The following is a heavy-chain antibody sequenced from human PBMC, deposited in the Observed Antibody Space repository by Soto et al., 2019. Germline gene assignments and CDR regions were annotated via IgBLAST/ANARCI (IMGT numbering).Heavy chain of an antibody. J-gene: IGHJ6*02. D-gene: IGHD1-26*01. CDR2: IIPIFGTA. V-gene: IGHV1-69*06. CDR3: ARKATGGTDYYYYGMDV. CDR1: GGTFSSYA. Sequence: AASVKVSCKASGGTFSSYAISWVRQAPGQGLEWMGGIIPIFGTANYAQKFQGRVTITADKSTSTAYMELSSLRSEDTAVYYCARKATGGTDYYYYGMDVWGQGTTVTVSS.